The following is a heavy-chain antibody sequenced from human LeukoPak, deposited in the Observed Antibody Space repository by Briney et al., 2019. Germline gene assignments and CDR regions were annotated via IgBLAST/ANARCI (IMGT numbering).Heavy chain of an antibody. D-gene: IGHD5/OR15-5a*01. CDR3: VRDRTVSTILDY. J-gene: IGHJ4*02. CDR2: IKTHCSAM. CDR1: GFTFNDYW. Sequence: GGSLRLSCVGSGFTFNDYWIHCVRQAPGKGLVCGSAIKTHCSAMQYADSVKGRFAISRDNPKNTVYLQMNSLRDEDTAVYYCVRDRTVSTILDYWGQGALVTVSS. V-gene: IGHV3-74*03.